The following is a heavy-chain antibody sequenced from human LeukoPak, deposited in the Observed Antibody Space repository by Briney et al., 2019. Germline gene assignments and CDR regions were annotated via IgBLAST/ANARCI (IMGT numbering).Heavy chain of an antibody. CDR1: GFTFSSYE. J-gene: IGHJ4*02. D-gene: IGHD4-17*01. Sequence: PGGSLRLSCTGSGFTFSSYEMNWVRQAPGKGLEWVSFISNSGRTKYYADSVKGRFTISRDNAKNSLYLQMNILRADDTAVYYCATSSVTTGNDFDCWGQGTLVTVSS. V-gene: IGHV3-48*03. CDR3: ATSSVTTGNDFDC. CDR2: ISNSGRTK.